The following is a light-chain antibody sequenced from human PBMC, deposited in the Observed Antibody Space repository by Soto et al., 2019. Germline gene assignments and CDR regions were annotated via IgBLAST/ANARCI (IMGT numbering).Light chain of an antibody. CDR1: QSISSW. CDR3: QQYNSYPWT. CDR2: DAS. V-gene: IGKV1-5*01. Sequence: DIQMTQSPSTLSASVGDRVTITCRASQSISSWLAWYQQKPGKAPKLPIYDASSLEGGVPSRFSGSGSGTEFTLTISSLQPDDFATYYCQQYNSYPWTFGQGTKVDIK. J-gene: IGKJ1*01.